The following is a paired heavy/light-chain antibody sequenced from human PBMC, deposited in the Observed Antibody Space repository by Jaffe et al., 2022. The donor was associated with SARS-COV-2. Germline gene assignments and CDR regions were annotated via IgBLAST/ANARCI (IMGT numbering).Heavy chain of an antibody. J-gene: IGHJ6*03. CDR1: GFTFSSYA. CDR3: ARDPGGRGTTGKPYYYMDV. V-gene: IGHV3-30*04. D-gene: IGHD1-1*01. CDR2: ISYDGSNK. Sequence: QVQLVESGGGVVQPGRSLRLSCAASGFTFSSYAMHWVRQAPGKGLEWVAVISYDGSNKYYADSVKGRFTISRDNSKNTLYLQMNSLRAEDTAVYYCARDPGGRGTTGKPYYYMDVWGKGTTVTVSS.
Light chain of an antibody. CDR1: QSISSY. Sequence: DIQMTQSPSSLSASVGDRVTITCRASQSISSYLNWYQQKPGKAPKLLIYAASSLQSGVPSRFSGSGSGTDFTLTISSLQPEDFATYYCQQSYSTPTFGPGTKVDIK. V-gene: IGKV1-39*01. CDR3: QQSYSTPT. J-gene: IGKJ3*01. CDR2: AAS.